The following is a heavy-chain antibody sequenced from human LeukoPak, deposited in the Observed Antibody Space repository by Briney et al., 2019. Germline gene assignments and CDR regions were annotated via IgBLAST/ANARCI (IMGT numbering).Heavy chain of an antibody. D-gene: IGHD4-17*01. CDR3: ARVTQTDYDFDY. V-gene: IGHV1-18*01. CDR1: GYSFISYY. CDR2: ISAYNGNT. Sequence: ASVKVSCRASGYSFISYYITWVRQAPGQGLEWMGWISAYNGNTNYAQKLQGRVTMTTDTSTSTAYMELRSLRSDDTAVYYCARVTQTDYDFDYWGQGTLVTVSS. J-gene: IGHJ4*02.